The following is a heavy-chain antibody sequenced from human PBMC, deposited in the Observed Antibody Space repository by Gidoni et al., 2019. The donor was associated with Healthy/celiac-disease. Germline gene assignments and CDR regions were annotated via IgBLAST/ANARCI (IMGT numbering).Heavy chain of an antibody. V-gene: IGHV4-31*02. Sequence: LKSRVTISVDTSKNQFSLKLSSVTAADTAVYYCARARPLRYYYGMDVWGQGTTVTVSS. J-gene: IGHJ6*02. CDR3: ARARPLRYYYGMDV.